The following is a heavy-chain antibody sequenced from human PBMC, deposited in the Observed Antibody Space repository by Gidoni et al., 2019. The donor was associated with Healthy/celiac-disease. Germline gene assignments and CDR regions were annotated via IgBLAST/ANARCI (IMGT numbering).Heavy chain of an antibody. J-gene: IGHJ4*02. CDR2: INAGNGNT. CDR3: ARVRPAGQWLVHSWSYFDY. V-gene: IGHV1-3*01. D-gene: IGHD6-19*01. Sequence: QVQLVQSGAEGKKPGASVKVSCKASGYTFTSYAMHWVRQAPGQRLEWMGWINAGNGNTKYSQKFQGRVTITRDTSASTAYMELSSLRSEDTAVYYCARVRPAGQWLVHSWSYFDYWGQGTLVTVSS. CDR1: GYTFTSYA.